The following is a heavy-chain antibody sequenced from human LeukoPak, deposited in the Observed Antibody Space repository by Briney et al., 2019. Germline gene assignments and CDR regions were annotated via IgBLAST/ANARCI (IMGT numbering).Heavy chain of an antibody. Sequence: SETLSLTCAVYGGSFSGYYWSWIRQPPGKGLEWIGEINHSGSTNYNPSLKSRVTIPVDTSKNQFSLKLSSVTAADTAVYYCARGLYCSGGSCLRGRFDPWGQGTLVTVSS. D-gene: IGHD2-15*01. V-gene: IGHV4-34*01. CDR3: ARGLYCSGGSCLRGRFDP. J-gene: IGHJ5*02. CDR2: INHSGST. CDR1: GGSFSGYY.